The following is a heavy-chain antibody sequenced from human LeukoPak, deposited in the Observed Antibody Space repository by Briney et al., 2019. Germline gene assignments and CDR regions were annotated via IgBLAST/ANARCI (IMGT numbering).Heavy chain of an antibody. CDR2: LTGGGGET. CDR1: GFTLRSYS. Sequence: PGGSLRLSCAGSGFTLRSYSMNWVRQAPGKGLEWVSTLTGGGGETSYADSVKGRFTMSRDSSNNKVFPQMNNVKPEDTAVYYCARCPLEGYEGNYFLYYFDSWGQGTQVTVSS. CDR3: ARCPLEGYEGNYFLYYFDS. J-gene: IGHJ4*02. D-gene: IGHD2/OR15-2a*01. V-gene: IGHV3-23*01.